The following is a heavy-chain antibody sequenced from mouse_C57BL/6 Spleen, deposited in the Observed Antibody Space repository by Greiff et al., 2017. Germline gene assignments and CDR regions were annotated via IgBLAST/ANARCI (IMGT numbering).Heavy chain of an antibody. V-gene: IGHV1-80*01. J-gene: IGHJ4*01. CDR3: ARRGAVDYAMDY. CDR2: IYPGDGVT. D-gene: IGHD1-1*01. CDR1: GYAFSSYW. Sequence: VQLQQSGAELVKPGASVKISCKASGYAFSSYWMNWVKPRPGKGLEWIVQIYPGDGVTHYNGKFTGKATLTEDKSTSTAYRQLSRLTAEDSAVYCCARRGAVDYAMDYWGQGTSVTVSS.